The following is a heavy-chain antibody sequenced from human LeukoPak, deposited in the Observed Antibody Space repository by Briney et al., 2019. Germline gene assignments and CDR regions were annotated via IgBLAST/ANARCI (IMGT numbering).Heavy chain of an antibody. CDR2: ISSSGSGGNT. CDR3: ARDLASRPY. J-gene: IGHJ4*02. CDR1: GFTFSSYA. Sequence: PGGSLRLSCAASGFTFSSYAMSWARQAPGKGLEWVSGISSSGSGGNTYYADSVKGRFTISRDNAKNSLYLQMNSLRAEDTAVYYCARDLASRPYWGQGTLVTVSS. D-gene: IGHD2-2*01. V-gene: IGHV3-23*01.